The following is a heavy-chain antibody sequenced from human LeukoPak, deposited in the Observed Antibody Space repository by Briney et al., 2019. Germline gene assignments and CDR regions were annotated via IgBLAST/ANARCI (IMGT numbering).Heavy chain of an antibody. J-gene: IGHJ4*02. Sequence: GGSLRLSCAASGFTFSSYAMNWVRQAPGKGLEWVSGISGSGTNTYYADSVKGRFTISRDNSKNTLYMQMNSLRAEDTAVYYCARRRGVTFGDFDYWGQGTLVTVSS. CDR1: GFTFSSYA. D-gene: IGHD3-10*01. CDR3: ARRRGVTFGDFDY. CDR2: ISGSGTNT. V-gene: IGHV3-23*01.